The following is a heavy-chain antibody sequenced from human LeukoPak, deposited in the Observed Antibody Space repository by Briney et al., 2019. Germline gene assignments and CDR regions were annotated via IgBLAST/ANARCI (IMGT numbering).Heavy chain of an antibody. Sequence: GGSLRLSCAASGFTFSSYEMNWVRQAPGKGLEWVSYISSSGSTIYYADSVKGRFTISRDNAKNSLFLQMNSLRAEDTALYYCARDWSADSSGWLPNWYFDLWGRGTLVTVSS. CDR1: GFTFSSYE. V-gene: IGHV3-48*03. D-gene: IGHD6-19*01. J-gene: IGHJ2*01. CDR2: ISSSGSTI. CDR3: ARDWSADSSGWLPNWYFDL.